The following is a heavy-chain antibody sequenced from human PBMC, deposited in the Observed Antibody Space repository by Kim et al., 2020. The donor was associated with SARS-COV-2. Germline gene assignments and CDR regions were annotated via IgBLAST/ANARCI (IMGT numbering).Heavy chain of an antibody. CDR1: GFTFSNYA. CDR2: ISFDGGET. V-gene: IGHV3-30*04. Sequence: GGSLRLSCVGSGFTFSNYAMHWVRQAPGKGLEWVAVISFDGGETSYADSVRGRFSISRDNSKNTFYLQVNSLTNEDSAVYYCARPSVVFGVGTSGYFDSWGQGTLVAVSS. D-gene: IGHD3-3*01. J-gene: IGHJ4*02. CDR3: ARPSVVFGVGTSGYFDS.